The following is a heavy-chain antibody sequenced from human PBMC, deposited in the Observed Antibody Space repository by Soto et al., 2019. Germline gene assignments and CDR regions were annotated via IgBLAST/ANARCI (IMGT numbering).Heavy chain of an antibody. J-gene: IGHJ4*02. Sequence: QVQLVQSGAEVKMPGASVKVSCKASGYTFTSYGISWVRQDPGQGLEWLGWISGYNGDTNYAQKFQGRVTMTTDTSPSTAYMELRSLGSDDPYMYYDAGGWGEYWGQGTLVTGSS. CDR1: GYTFTSYG. D-gene: IGHD3-10*01. V-gene: IGHV1-18*01. CDR3: AGGWGEY. CDR2: ISGYNGDT.